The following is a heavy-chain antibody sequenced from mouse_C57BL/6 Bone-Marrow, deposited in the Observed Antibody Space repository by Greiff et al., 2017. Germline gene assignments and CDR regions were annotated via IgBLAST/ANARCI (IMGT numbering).Heavy chain of an antibody. J-gene: IGHJ4*01. V-gene: IGHV14-4*01. D-gene: IGHD2-3*01. Sequence: VHVKQSGAELVRPGASVKLSCTASGFNIKDDYMHWVKQRPEQGLEWIGWIDPENGDTEYASKFQGKATIPADTSSNTAYLQLSSLTSEDTAVYYCTGYFYYYAMDYWGQGTSVTVSS. CDR1: GFNIKDDY. CDR2: IDPENGDT. CDR3: TGYFYYYAMDY.